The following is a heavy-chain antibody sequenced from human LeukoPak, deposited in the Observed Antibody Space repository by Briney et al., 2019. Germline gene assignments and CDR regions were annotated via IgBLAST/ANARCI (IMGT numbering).Heavy chain of an antibody. V-gene: IGHV3-23*01. CDR1: GFTFRSHA. D-gene: IGHD2-21*01. CDR3: AKDFRIGYSAHFDY. CDR2: IYENGGTT. J-gene: IGHJ4*02. Sequence: GGSLRLTCAASGFTFRSHAMSWVRQAPEKGLEFVSGIYENGGTTYYADSVKGRFSISRDNSKNTLYLQMDSLRGEDTAVYYCAKDFRIGYSAHFDYWGQGALVTVSS.